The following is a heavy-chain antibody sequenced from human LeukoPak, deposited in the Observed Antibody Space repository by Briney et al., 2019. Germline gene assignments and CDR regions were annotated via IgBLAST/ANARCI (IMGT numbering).Heavy chain of an antibody. CDR1: GYTFTVYY. V-gene: IGHV1-2*02. J-gene: IGHJ3*02. CDR3: ARDQSWFDAFDI. D-gene: IGHD3-9*01. Sequence: ASVKVSCKASGYTFTVYYMHWVRQAPGQGLEWMGWINPNSGGTNYAQKFQGRVTMTRDTSISTAYMELSRLRSDDTAVYYCARDQSWFDAFDIWGQGTMVTVSS. CDR2: INPNSGGT.